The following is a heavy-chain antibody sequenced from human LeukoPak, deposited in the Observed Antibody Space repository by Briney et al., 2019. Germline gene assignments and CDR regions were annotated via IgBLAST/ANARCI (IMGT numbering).Heavy chain of an antibody. Sequence: PSETLSLTCAVSGGSISSSNWWSWVRQPPGKGLEWIGEIYHSGSTNYNPSLKSRVTISVDTSKNQFSLRLTSVTAADAAVYYCASPSPGFDPRGQGTLVTVSS. D-gene: IGHD1-1*01. CDR1: GGSISSSNW. J-gene: IGHJ5*02. CDR2: IYHSGST. V-gene: IGHV4-4*02. CDR3: ASPSPGFDP.